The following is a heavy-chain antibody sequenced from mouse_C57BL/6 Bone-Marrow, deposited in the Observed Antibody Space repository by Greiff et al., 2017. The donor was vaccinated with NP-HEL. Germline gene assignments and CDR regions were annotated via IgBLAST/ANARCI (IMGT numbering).Heavy chain of an antibody. J-gene: IGHJ1*03. CDR3: ARNNLLQRYYDD. CDR2: IYPRSGNT. V-gene: IGHV1-81*01. Sequence: VQLQQSGAELARPGASVKLSCKASGYTFTSYGISWVKQRTGQGLEWIGEIYPRSGNTYYNEKFKGKATLTADESSSTAYMELRSITSKDSAVYFCARNNLLQRYYDDWGKGTTVTVAA. CDR1: GYTFTSYG. D-gene: IGHD1-1*01.